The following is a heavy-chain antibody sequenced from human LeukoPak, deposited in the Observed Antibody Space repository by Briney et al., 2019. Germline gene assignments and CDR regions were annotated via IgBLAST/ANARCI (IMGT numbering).Heavy chain of an antibody. CDR3: ARDYGRQWDFDY. CDR2: INPNSGGT. CDR1: GYTFTGYY. V-gene: IGHV1-2*02. D-gene: IGHD3-10*01. Sequence: ASVKVSCKASGYTFTGYYMHWVRQAPGQGLEWMGWINPNSGGTNYAQKFQGRVTMTRDTSISTAYMELSRVRSDDTAVYYCARDYGRQWDFDYWGQGTLVTVSS. J-gene: IGHJ4*02.